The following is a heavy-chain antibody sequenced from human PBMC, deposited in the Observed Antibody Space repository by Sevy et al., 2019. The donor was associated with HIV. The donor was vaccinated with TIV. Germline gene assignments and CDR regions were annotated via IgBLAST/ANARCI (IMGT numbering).Heavy chain of an antibody. CDR3: AMTTVLYYFDY. CDR2: ISGSGGST. D-gene: IGHD4-17*01. J-gene: IGHJ4*02. Sequence: GGSLRLSCAASGFTFISYAMSWVRQAPGKGLEWVSAISGSGGSTYYADSVKGRFTISRDNSKNTLYLQMNSLRAEDTAVYYCAMTTVLYYFDYWGQGTLVTVSS. V-gene: IGHV3-23*01. CDR1: GFTFISYA.